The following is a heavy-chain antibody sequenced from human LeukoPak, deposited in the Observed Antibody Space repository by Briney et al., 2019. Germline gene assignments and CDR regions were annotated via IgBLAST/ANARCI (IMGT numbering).Heavy chain of an antibody. D-gene: IGHD6-13*01. CDR3: ARHSAAVNGFDY. V-gene: IGHV4-34*01. J-gene: IGHJ4*02. Sequence: SETLPLTCAVYGGSFSGYYWSWIRQPPGKGLEWIGEINHSGSTNYNPSLKSRVTISVDTSKNQFSLKLSSVTAADTAVYYCARHSAAVNGFDYWGQGTLVTVSS. CDR1: GGSFSGYY. CDR2: INHSGST.